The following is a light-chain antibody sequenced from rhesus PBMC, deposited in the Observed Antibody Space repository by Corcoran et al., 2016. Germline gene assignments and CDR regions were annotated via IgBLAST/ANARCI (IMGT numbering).Light chain of an antibody. CDR3: LEYISSPYS. CDR1: QGISSW. V-gene: IGKV1-22*01. J-gene: IGKJ2*01. CDR2: KAS. Sequence: DIQMTQSPSSLSASVGDKVTITCRASQGISSWLAWYQQNAGKAPRHQSYKASSLQSGVPSRSSGSGSGTDFTLTISSLQPEDFATYFCLEYISSPYSFGEGTKVEIK.